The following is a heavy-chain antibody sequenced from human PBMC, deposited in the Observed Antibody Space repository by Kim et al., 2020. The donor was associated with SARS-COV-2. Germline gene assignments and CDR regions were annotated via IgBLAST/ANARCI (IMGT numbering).Heavy chain of an antibody. V-gene: IGHV3-48*03. CDR2: ISSSGSTI. CDR3: ARHGDYNYYYYYGMDV. Sequence: GGSLRLSCAASGFTFSSYEMNWVRQAPGKGLEWVSYISSSGSTIYYADSVKGRFTISRDNAKNSLYLQMNSLRAEDTAVYYCARHGDYNYYYYYGMDVWGQGTTVTVSS. CDR1: GFTFSSYE. D-gene: IGHD4-17*01. J-gene: IGHJ6*02.